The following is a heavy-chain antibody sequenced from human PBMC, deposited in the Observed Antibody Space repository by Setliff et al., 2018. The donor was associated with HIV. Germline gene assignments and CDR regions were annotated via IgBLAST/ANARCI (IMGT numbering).Heavy chain of an antibody. CDR1: GYTFTAYY. D-gene: IGHD3-10*01. CDR3: AREELRGTKVFDI. CDR2: INSNSGGT. J-gene: IGHJ3*02. Sequence: GASVKVSCKTSGYTFTAYYLHWVRQAPGQGLEHMGWINSNSGGTNYAQKFQGRVTMTRDTSVSSAYMELSRVRSDDTAVYYCAREELRGTKVFDIWGQGTMVTVS. V-gene: IGHV1-2*02.